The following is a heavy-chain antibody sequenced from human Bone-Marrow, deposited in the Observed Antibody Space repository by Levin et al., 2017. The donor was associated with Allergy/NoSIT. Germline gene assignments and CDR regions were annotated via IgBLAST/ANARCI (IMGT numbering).Heavy chain of an antibody. CDR2: ISYDGSEK. D-gene: IGHD3-10*01. CDR3: VSYSASTLGWSMDV. Sequence: PGGSLRLSCAASGFNFEVYGIHWVRQAPGKGLEWVSIISYDGSEKYFADSVKGRFTISRDNAKNTVSLQMNSLRNEDTALYYCVSYSASTLGWSMDVWGQGTMVTVSS. CDR1: GFNFEVYG. J-gene: IGHJ6*02. V-gene: IGHV3-30*03.